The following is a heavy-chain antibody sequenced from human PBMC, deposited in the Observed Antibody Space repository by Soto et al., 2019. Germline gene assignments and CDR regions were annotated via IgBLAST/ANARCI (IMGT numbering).Heavy chain of an antibody. J-gene: IGHJ4*02. Sequence: GGSLRLSCAASGFTFSSYSMNWVRQAPGKGLEWVSSISSSSSYIYYADSVKGRFTISRDNAKNSLYLQMNSLRAEDTAVYYCARAGAQAASTEIDYGGQGVLVTVSS. D-gene: IGHD2-15*01. CDR3: ARAGAQAASTEIDY. V-gene: IGHV3-21*01. CDR2: ISSSSSYI. CDR1: GFTFSSYS.